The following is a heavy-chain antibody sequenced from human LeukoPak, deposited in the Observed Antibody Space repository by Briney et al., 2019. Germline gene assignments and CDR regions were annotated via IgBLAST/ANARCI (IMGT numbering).Heavy chain of an antibody. V-gene: IGHV4-4*07. Sequence: SETLSLTCTVSGGSISSYYWSWLRQPAGKGLEWIGRIYTSGSTNYNPSLKSRVTMSVETSKNQFSLKLSSVTAADTAVYYCARAGSVAYYYYYMDVWGKGTTVTISS. CDR3: ARAGSVAYYYYYMDV. D-gene: IGHD6-25*01. CDR1: GGSISSYY. J-gene: IGHJ6*03. CDR2: IYTSGST.